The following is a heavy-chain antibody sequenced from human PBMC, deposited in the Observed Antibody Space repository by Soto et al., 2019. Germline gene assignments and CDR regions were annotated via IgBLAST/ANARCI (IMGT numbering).Heavy chain of an antibody. J-gene: IGHJ3*02. CDR2: ITPIVAKT. D-gene: IGHD3-3*01. CDR3: ARGVAQGQTADPYAFDI. Sequence: QAQLVQSGAEVKKPGSSVRVSCRASGGPFMRYAVSWVRQAPGQGLEWIGGITPIVAKTNYAQKFRGRLSITADEYTDTVHMELRRLTSDDTAVYFCARGVAQGQTADPYAFDIWGQGSRVTVSS. V-gene: IGHV1-69*01. CDR1: GGPFMRYA.